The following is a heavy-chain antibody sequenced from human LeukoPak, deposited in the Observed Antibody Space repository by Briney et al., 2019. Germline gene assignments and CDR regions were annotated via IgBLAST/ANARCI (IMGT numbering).Heavy chain of an antibody. Sequence: PGGSLRLSCAASGFTFSSYAMTWVRQAPGKGLEWIGEINHSGSTNYNPSLKSRVTISVDTSKNQFSLKLSSVTAADTAVYYCARFKVVVTNDAFDIWGQGTMVTVSS. D-gene: IGHD3-22*01. J-gene: IGHJ3*02. CDR1: GFTFSSYA. CDR3: ARFKVVVTNDAFDI. V-gene: IGHV4-34*01. CDR2: INHSGST.